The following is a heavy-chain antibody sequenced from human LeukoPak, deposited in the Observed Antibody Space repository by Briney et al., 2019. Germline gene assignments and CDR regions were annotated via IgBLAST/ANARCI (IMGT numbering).Heavy chain of an antibody. Sequence: SETLSLTCTVSGGSLSSYYWSWIRQPPGKGLEWIGYIYYSGSTNYNPSLKSRVTISVDTSKNQFSLKLSSVTAADTAVYYCARDRTPAYSSGWYGFSAFDIWGQGTMVTVSS. CDR1: GGSLSSYY. J-gene: IGHJ3*02. D-gene: IGHD6-19*01. CDR3: ARDRTPAYSSGWYGFSAFDI. CDR2: IYYSGST. V-gene: IGHV4-59*01.